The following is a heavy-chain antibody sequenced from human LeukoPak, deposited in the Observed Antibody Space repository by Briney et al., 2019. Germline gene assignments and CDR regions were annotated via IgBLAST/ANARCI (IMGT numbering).Heavy chain of an antibody. CDR2: ISSSSSYI. Sequence: GRSLRLSCAASGFSFSTYAMHWVRQAPGKGLEWVSSISSSSSYIYYADSVKGRFTISRDNAKNSLYLQMNSLRVEDTAVYYCARGVRYFDPERTWFDPWGQGTPVTVSS. D-gene: IGHD3-9*01. CDR3: ARGVRYFDPERTWFDP. V-gene: IGHV3-21*01. J-gene: IGHJ5*02. CDR1: GFSFSTYA.